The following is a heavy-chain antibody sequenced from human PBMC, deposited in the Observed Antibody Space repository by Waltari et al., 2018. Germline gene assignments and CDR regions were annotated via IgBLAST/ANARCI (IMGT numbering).Heavy chain of an antibody. V-gene: IGHV4-34*01. J-gene: IGHJ5*02. Sequence: QVQLQQWGAGLLKPSETLSLNCAVYGGSFSGYSGRWIRQTPGKGLGWIGEINHSGSTNYNPSLKSRVTISVDTSKNQFSLKLSSVTAADTAVYYCAREKGSLLWFGELLKNWFDPWGQGTLVTVSS. CDR2: INHSGST. CDR1: GGSFSGYS. CDR3: AREKGSLLWFGELLKNWFDP. D-gene: IGHD3-10*01.